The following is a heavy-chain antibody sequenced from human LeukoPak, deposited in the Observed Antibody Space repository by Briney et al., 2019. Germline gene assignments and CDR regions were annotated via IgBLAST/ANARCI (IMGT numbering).Heavy chain of an antibody. CDR3: ARIMSSVSSGWFNFDY. CDR2: ISSSSSYT. D-gene: IGHD6-19*01. J-gene: IGHJ4*02. Sequence: PGGSLRLSCAASGFTFSDYYMSWIRQAPGKGLEWVSYISSSSSYTNYADSVKGRFTISRDNAKNSLYLQMNSLRAEDTAVYYCARIMSSVSSGWFNFDYWGQGTLVTVSS. V-gene: IGHV3-11*06. CDR1: GFTFSDYY.